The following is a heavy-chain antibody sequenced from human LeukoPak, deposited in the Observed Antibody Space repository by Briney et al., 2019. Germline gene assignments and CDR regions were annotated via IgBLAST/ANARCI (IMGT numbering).Heavy chain of an antibody. CDR1: GFTFTSSA. V-gene: IGHV1-58*01. Sequence: SVKVSCKASGFTFTSSAVQWVRQARGKRLEWIGWIVVGSGNTNYAQKFQERVTITRDMSTSTAYMELSSLRSEDTAVYYCAALSGYDLYYYYGMDVWGQGTTVTVSS. CDR2: IVVGSGNT. D-gene: IGHD5-12*01. J-gene: IGHJ6*02. CDR3: AALSGYDLYYYYGMDV.